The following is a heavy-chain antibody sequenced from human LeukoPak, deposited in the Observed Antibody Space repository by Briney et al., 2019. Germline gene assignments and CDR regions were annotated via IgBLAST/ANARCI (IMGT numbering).Heavy chain of an antibody. J-gene: IGHJ3*02. CDR2: INPKSGGT. D-gene: IGHD5-24*01. V-gene: IGHV1-2*02. Sequence: VASLKVSCKASGYTFTGYYMHWVRQAPGQGLEWMGWINPKSGGTNYAQKLQGRVTMTRDTSIRTAYMELSSLRSEDTAVYYCTRDGQSAGFDMWGQGTMVTVSS. CDR1: GYTFTGYY. CDR3: TRDGQSAGFDM.